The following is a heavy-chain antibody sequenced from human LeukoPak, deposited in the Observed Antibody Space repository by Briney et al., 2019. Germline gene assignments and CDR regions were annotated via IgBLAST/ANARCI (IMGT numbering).Heavy chain of an antibody. J-gene: IGHJ6*04. Sequence: SETLSLTCAVYGGSFSGYYWSWIRQPPGKGLEWIGEINHSGSTNYNPSLKSRVTISVDTSKNQFSLKLSSVTAADTAVYYCAKDGGNYYDTGGNHLMRSYMDVWGKGTTVTVSS. V-gene: IGHV4-34*01. D-gene: IGHD3-22*01. CDR3: AKDGGNYYDTGGNHLMRSYMDV. CDR2: INHSGST. CDR1: GGSFSGYY.